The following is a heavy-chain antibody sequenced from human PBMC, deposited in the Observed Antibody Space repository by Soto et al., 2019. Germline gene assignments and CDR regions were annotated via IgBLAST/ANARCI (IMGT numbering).Heavy chain of an antibody. CDR1: GGIFSSYT. CDR3: ARMSNTGMVTTRYYGMDV. V-gene: IGHV1-69*01. D-gene: IGHD5-18*01. Sequence: QVQLLQSGAEVKKPGSSVKVSCKASGGIFSSYTINWLRQAPGQGLEWLGWIIPIFGSANYAQKIQGRVTITADESTSTAYMELSSLSSEDTAVYYCARMSNTGMVTTRYYGMDVWGQGTTVTVSS. CDR2: IIPIFGSA. J-gene: IGHJ6*02.